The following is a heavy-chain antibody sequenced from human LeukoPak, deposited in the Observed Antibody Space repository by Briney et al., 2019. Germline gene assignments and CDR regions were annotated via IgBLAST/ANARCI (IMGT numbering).Heavy chain of an antibody. CDR3: ARDWWFGESASV. J-gene: IGHJ6*02. V-gene: IGHV1-69*13. D-gene: IGHD3-10*01. Sequence: SVKVSCKASGGTFSSYAISWVRQAPGQGLEWMGGIIPIFGTANYAQKFQGRVTITADESTSTAYMELSSLRSEDTAVYYCARDWWFGESASVWGQGTTVTVSS. CDR2: IIPIFGTA. CDR1: GGTFSSYA.